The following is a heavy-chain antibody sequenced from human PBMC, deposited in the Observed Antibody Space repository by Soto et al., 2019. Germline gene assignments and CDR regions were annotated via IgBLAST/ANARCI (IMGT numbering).Heavy chain of an antibody. J-gene: IGHJ4*02. Sequence: SETLSLTCTVSGGSISSGDYYWSWIRQPPGKDLEWIGYIYYSGSTYYNPSLKSRVTISVDTSKNQFSLKLSSVTAADTAVYYCARVYSDGEWIATVFDYWGQGTLVTVSS. CDR3: ARVYSDGEWIATVFDY. V-gene: IGHV4-30-4*01. CDR2: IYYSGST. D-gene: IGHD3-9*01. CDR1: GGSISSGDYY.